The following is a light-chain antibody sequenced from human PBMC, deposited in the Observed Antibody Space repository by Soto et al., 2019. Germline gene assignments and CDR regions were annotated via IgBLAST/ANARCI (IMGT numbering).Light chain of an antibody. J-gene: IGLJ2*01. Sequence: QSALTQPPSASGSPGQSVTISCTGSSSDVGDYNLVFWYQQHPGKAPKLIIYEVTKRPSGVPDRFSGSKSGNTASLTVSGLQAEDEADYYCSSYAGSKGVFGGGTKLTVL. CDR2: EVT. CDR1: SSDVGDYNL. V-gene: IGLV2-8*01. CDR3: SSYAGSKGV.